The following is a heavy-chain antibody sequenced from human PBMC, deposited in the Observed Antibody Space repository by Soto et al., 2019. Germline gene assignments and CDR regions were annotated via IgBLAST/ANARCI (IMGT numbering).Heavy chain of an antibody. CDR1: GFTFSWDA. Sequence: EVQLVESGGGLVKPGGSLRLSCAASGFTFSWDAMNWVRQAPGKGLEWVSSISTTSTYIYYADSVKGRFTISRDNAKNSLHLQMNSLRAEDTAVYYCVRDYVMDVWGQGTTVTVSS. V-gene: IGHV3-21*01. J-gene: IGHJ6*02. D-gene: IGHD3-10*02. CDR3: VRDYVMDV. CDR2: ISTTSTYI.